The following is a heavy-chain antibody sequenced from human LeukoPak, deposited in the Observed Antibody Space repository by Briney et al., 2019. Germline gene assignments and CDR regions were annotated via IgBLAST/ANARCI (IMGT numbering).Heavy chain of an antibody. CDR2: IRSKAYGGTT. D-gene: IGHD6-13*01. CDR1: GFPFGDYA. V-gene: IGHV3-49*04. CDR3: TSSYSSSWENWFDP. J-gene: IGHJ5*02. Sequence: GGSLRLSCTASGFPFGDYAMSWVRQAPGKGLEWVGFIRSKAYGGTTEYAASVKGRFTISRDDSKSIAYLQMNSLKTEDTAVYHCTSSYSSSWENWFDPWGQGTLVTVSS.